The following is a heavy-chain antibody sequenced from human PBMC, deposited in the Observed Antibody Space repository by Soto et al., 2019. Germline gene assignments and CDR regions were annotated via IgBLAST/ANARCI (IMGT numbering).Heavy chain of an antibody. D-gene: IGHD1-26*01. V-gene: IGHV3-30*04. Sequence: QVQLVESGGGVVQPGRSLRLSCAASRFTFSSYAIHWVRQAPGKGLEWVALISYDAKKKDYADSVRGRFTISRDNSKNTLYLQMNSLRAEDTAVYYCARATHSGSDYAMDVWGQGTTVTVSS. CDR3: ARATHSGSDYAMDV. J-gene: IGHJ6*02. CDR2: ISYDAKKK. CDR1: RFTFSSYA.